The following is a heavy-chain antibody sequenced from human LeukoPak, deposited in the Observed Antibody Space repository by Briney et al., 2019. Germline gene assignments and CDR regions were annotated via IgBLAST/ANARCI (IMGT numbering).Heavy chain of an antibody. CDR3: AKAAAGTCSGARCYYFDS. V-gene: IGHV3-23*01. Sequence: GGSLRLSCAASGFTFTTYAMSWVRQTPGKGLEWVSTFSGSVDTTYHADSVKGRFTISRDNSKNTVYLQMYSLRAEDTAVYYCAKAAAGTCSGARCYYFDSWGQGTPVTVSS. J-gene: IGHJ4*02. D-gene: IGHD2-15*01. CDR1: GFTFTTYA. CDR2: FSGSVDTT.